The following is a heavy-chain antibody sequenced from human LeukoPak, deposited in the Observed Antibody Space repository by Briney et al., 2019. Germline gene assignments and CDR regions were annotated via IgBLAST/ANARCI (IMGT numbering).Heavy chain of an antibody. CDR2: INPSGGST. V-gene: IGHV1-46*01. J-gene: IGHJ5*02. CDR1: GYTLTNYY. Sequence: ASVKVSCKASGYTLTNYYMHWVRQAPGQGLEWMGIINPSGGSTSYAQKFQGRVTMTRDTSTSTVYMELSSLRSEDTAVYYCARVLHSNYDFGSGYSNWFDPWGQGTLVTVSS. D-gene: IGHD3-3*01. CDR3: ARVLHSNYDFGSGYSNWFDP.